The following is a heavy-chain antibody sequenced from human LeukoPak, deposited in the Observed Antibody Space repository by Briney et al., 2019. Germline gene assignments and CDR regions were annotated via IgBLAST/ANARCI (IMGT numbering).Heavy chain of an antibody. Sequence: SQTLSLTCAISEDSVSRNTAGWNWIRQSPSRGLEWLGRTYYRSKWYSDFAPSVRNRITINPDTSKNQFSLQLNSVTPEDTAVYYCAREWLIKSKYRQFDYWGQGTLVTVSS. CDR2: TYYRSKWYS. D-gene: IGHD3-22*01. V-gene: IGHV6-1*01. J-gene: IGHJ4*02. CDR3: AREWLIKSKYRQFDY. CDR1: EDSVSRNTAG.